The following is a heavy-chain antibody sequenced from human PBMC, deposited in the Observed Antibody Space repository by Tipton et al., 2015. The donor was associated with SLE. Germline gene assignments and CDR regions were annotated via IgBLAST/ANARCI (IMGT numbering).Heavy chain of an antibody. D-gene: IGHD3-9*01. CDR1: GGSISSSSYY. Sequence: TLSLTCTVSGGSISSSSYYWGWIRQPPGKGLEWIGSIYYSGSTYYNPSLKSRVTISVDTSKNQISLKLSSVTAADTAVYYCARGVYDFLTGPKRLDPWGQGTLVTVSS. J-gene: IGHJ5*02. CDR2: IYYSGST. CDR3: ARGVYDFLTGPKRLDP. V-gene: IGHV4-39*07.